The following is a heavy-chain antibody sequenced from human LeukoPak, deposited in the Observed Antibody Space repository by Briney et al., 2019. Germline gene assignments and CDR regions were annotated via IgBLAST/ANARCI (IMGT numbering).Heavy chain of an antibody. D-gene: IGHD3-22*01. CDR3: AIMHGYYDGSGYWVQ. J-gene: IGHJ4*02. CDR1: GFTFGSYG. CDR2: ISPSGDRT. Sequence: GGSLRLSCAASGFTFGSYGMSWVRQAPGKGLEWGSFISPSGDRTSNADSVEGRFTISRDNPRDTLYLQMNSLRDEDTAGYYCAIMHGYYDGSGYWVQWGQGTLVTVSS. V-gene: IGHV3-23*01.